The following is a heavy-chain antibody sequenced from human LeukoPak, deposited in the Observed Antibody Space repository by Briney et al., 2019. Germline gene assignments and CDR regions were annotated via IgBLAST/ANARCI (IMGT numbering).Heavy chain of an antibody. J-gene: IGHJ6*02. Sequence: GGSLRLSCAASGFTFSSYAMSWVRQAPGKGLEWVSAISGSGGSTYYADSVKGRFTISGDNSKNTLYLQMNSLRAEDTAVYYCAKDRIAAAGRLGYGMDVWGQGTTVTVSS. D-gene: IGHD6-13*01. CDR3: AKDRIAAAGRLGYGMDV. V-gene: IGHV3-23*01. CDR1: GFTFSSYA. CDR2: ISGSGGST.